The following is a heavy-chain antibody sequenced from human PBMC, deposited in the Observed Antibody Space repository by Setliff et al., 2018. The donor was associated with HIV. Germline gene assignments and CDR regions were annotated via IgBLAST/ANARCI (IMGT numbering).Heavy chain of an antibody. CDR3: ARGIGTRYNYYMDV. CDR1: GGSISNHY. Sequence: SETLSLTCTVSGGSISNHYWGWIRQPPGKGLEFIGNIHYSGSTDYNPSIKSRVTMSVDMSKNQLSLKVTSVTAADTAVYYCARGIGTRYNYYMDVWGKGTTVTVS. CDR2: IHYSGST. V-gene: IGHV4-59*11. J-gene: IGHJ6*03. D-gene: IGHD1-20*01.